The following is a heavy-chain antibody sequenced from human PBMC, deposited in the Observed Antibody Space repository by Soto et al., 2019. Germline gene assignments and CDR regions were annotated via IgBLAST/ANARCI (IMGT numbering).Heavy chain of an antibody. CDR3: AKGFISGGYCANGICYHFDY. CDR1: GFTFSSYG. J-gene: IGHJ4*02. CDR2: MSYDGNNK. D-gene: IGHD2-8*01. Sequence: QVQLVESGGGVVQPGGSLTLSCAASGFTFSSYGMHWVRQAPGKGLEWVAVMSYDGNNKYYADSVKGRFTVSRDNSRNTQFLQMNSLRVEDKAVYYCAKGFISGGYCANGICYHFDYWGQGTPVTVSS. V-gene: IGHV3-30*18.